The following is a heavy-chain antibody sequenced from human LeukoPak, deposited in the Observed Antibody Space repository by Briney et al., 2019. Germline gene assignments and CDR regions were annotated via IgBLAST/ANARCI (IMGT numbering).Heavy chain of an antibody. V-gene: IGHV4-4*07. D-gene: IGHD2-2*01. CDR3: ARDWGYFSSTSCYGNWFDP. CDR2: IYTSGST. J-gene: IGHJ5*02. Sequence: PSETLSLTCTVSGGSISSYYWSWIRQPAGKGLEWIGRIYTSGSTNYNPSLKSRVTMSVDTSMNQFSLKLSSVTAADTAVYYCARDWGYFSSTSCYGNWFDPWGQGTLVTVSS. CDR1: GGSISSYY.